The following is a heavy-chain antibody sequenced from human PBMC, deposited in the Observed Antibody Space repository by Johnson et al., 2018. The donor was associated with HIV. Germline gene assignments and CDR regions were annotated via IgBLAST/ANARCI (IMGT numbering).Heavy chain of an antibody. Sequence: VQLVESGGGVVQPGRSLRLSCAASGFTFSSYAMHWVRQAPGKGLEWVSYIRSSGSTIYYADSVKGRFTISRDNAKNSLYLQMNSLRAEDRAVYYCAREVGNAGAFDIWGQGTMVTVSS. CDR1: GFTFSSYA. CDR2: IRSSGSTI. D-gene: IGHD1-26*01. CDR3: AREVGNAGAFDI. V-gene: IGHV3-48*01. J-gene: IGHJ3*02.